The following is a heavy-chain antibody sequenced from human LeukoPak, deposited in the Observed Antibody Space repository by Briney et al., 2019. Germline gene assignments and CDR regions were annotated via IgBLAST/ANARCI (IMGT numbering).Heavy chain of an antibody. CDR1: GFIFSNYA. Sequence: QAGASLRLSCAASGFIFSNYAMYWVRQAPGKGLEWVSAISGRSNNTYYADSVKGRFTISRDSSKNTPYLQMNSLRADDTAVYYCAKWGDYDVLTGYYVSDFWGQGTLVTVSS. CDR3: AKWGDYDVLTGYYVSDF. CDR2: ISGRSNNT. J-gene: IGHJ4*02. D-gene: IGHD3-9*01. V-gene: IGHV3-23*01.